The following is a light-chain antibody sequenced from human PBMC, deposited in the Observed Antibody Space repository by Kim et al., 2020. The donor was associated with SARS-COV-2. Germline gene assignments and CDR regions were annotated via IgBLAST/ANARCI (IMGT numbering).Light chain of an antibody. CDR3: QQYNSYT. Sequence: GDRVTITCRASQSISSWLAWYQQKPGKAPKLLIYDASSFESGVTSRFSGSGSGTEFTLTISSLQPDDFATYYCQQYNSYTFGGGTKVDIK. V-gene: IGKV1-5*01. CDR2: DAS. J-gene: IGKJ4*01. CDR1: QSISSW.